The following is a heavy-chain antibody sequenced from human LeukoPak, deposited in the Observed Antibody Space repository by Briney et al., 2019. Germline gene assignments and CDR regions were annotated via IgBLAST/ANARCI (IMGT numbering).Heavy chain of an antibody. J-gene: IGHJ3*02. CDR1: GYTFTSYD. Sequence: RGESLKVSCKASGYTFTSYDINWVRQATGQGLEWMGWMNPNSGNTGYAQKFQGRVTMTRNTSISTAYMELSSLRSEDTAVYYCARGVGAPLLFAFDIWGQGTMVTVSS. D-gene: IGHD1-26*01. CDR3: ARGVGAPLLFAFDI. CDR2: MNPNSGNT. V-gene: IGHV1-8*01.